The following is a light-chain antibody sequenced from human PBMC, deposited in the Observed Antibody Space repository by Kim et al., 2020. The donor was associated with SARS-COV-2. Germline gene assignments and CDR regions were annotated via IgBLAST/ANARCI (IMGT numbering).Light chain of an antibody. CDR2: GKN. J-gene: IGLJ2*01. V-gene: IGLV3-19*01. CDR1: SLRSYY. CDR3: NSRDSNDNVV. Sequence: SSELTQDPAVSVALGQTVRITCQVDSLRSYYATWFQQKPGQAPILVIYGKNNRPSGIPDRFSGSSSGNTASLTITATQAGDEADYYCNSRDSNDNVVFGG.